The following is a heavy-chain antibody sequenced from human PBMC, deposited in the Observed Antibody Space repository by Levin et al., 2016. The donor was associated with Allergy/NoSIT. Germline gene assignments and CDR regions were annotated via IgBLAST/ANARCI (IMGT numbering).Heavy chain of an antibody. CDR2: ISFDGSTK. V-gene: IGHV3-30-3*01. J-gene: IGHJ6*02. D-gene: IGHD3-16*01. CDR1: GFTFSDYP. Sequence: GESLKISCAASGFTFSDYPMHWVRQAPGKRLEWVAVISFDGSTKYYADSVKGRFTISKDNAKNSLYLQMNSLGAEDTAVYFCASRVGPSLFGGHYYFYGMDVWGQGTTVTVSS. CDR3: ASRVGPSLFGGHYYFYGMDV.